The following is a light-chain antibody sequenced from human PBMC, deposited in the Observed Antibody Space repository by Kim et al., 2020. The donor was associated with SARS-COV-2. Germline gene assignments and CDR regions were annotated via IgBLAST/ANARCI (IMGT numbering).Light chain of an antibody. V-gene: IGKV1-5*03. Sequence: INTWLAWYQQKPGKAPNLLIYQTSVLETGVPLRFSGSGSGTEFTLTITSLQPDDFATYYCQQYNTYLLTFGGGTKVDIK. CDR1: INTW. CDR3: QQYNTYLLT. J-gene: IGKJ4*01. CDR2: QTS.